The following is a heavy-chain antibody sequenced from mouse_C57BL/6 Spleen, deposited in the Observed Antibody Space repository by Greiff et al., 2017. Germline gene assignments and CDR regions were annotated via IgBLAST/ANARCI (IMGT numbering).Heavy chain of an antibody. CDR1: GYAFSSSW. Sequence: VKLQESGPELVKPGASVKISCKASGYAFSSSWMNWVKQRPGKGLEWIGRIYPGDGDTNYNGKFKGKATLTADKSSSTAYMQLSSLTSEDSAVYFCARITTVVENLDYWGQGTSVTVSS. J-gene: IGHJ4*01. D-gene: IGHD1-1*01. CDR3: ARITTVVENLDY. V-gene: IGHV1-82*01. CDR2: IYPGDGDT.